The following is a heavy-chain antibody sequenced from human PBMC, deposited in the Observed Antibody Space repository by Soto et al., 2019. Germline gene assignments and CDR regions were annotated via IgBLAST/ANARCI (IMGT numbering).Heavy chain of an antibody. CDR1: GFTFNTYS. CDR2: ITSSSTTI. D-gene: IGHD6-13*01. V-gene: IGHV3-48*02. Sequence: GGSLRLSCAASGFTFNTYSMNWVRQAPGKGPEWISYITSSSTTIYYADSVKGRFTISRDNAKNSLYLQMNSLRDEDTAVYYCARDNGLAGSFDTWGQGTLVTVSS. CDR3: ARDNGLAGSFDT. J-gene: IGHJ5*02.